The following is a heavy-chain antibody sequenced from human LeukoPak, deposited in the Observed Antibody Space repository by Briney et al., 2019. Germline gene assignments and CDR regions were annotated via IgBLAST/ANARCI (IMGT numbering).Heavy chain of an antibody. D-gene: IGHD1-7*01. CDR2: ISSSGSTI. CDR3: ARTENSGTVDY. V-gene: IGHV3-48*04. J-gene: IGHJ4*02. CDR1: GFTFSSYS. Sequence: PGGSLRLSCAASGFTFSSYSMNWVRQAPGKGLEWVSYISSSGSTIYYADSVKGRFTISRDNAKNSLYLQMNSLRAEDTAVYYCARTENSGTVDYWGQGTLVTVSS.